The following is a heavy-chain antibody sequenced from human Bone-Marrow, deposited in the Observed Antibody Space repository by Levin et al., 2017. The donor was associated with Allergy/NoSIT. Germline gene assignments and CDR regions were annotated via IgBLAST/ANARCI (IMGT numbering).Heavy chain of an antibody. J-gene: IGHJ5*02. CDR2: IYYSGST. D-gene: IGHD5-24*01. CDR3: ARHEEMATITSWFDP. CDR1: GGSISSSSYY. Sequence: SETLSLTCTVSGGSISSSSYYWGWIRQPPGKGLEWIGSIYYSGSTYYNPSLKSRVTISVDTSKNQFSLKLSSVTAADTAVYYCARHEEMATITSWFDPWGQGTLVTVSS. V-gene: IGHV4-39*01.